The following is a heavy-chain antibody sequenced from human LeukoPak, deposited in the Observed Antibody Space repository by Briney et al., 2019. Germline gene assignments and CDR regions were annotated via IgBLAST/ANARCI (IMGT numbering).Heavy chain of an antibody. Sequence: SETLSLTCTVSGGSISNNTYYWGWIRQPPGKGLEWIGTIYHSGSTYYNPSLKSRVTISVDTSKNQFSLKLSSVTAADTAMYYCARDRGAVAGTGIDYWGQGTLVTVSS. D-gene: IGHD6-19*01. V-gene: IGHV4-39*07. CDR1: GGSISNNTYY. CDR2: IYHSGST. CDR3: ARDRGAVAGTGIDY. J-gene: IGHJ4*02.